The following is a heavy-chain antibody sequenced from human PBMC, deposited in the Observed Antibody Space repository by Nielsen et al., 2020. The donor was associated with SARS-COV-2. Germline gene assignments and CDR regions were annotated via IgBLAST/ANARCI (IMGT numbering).Heavy chain of an antibody. V-gene: IGHV1-3*01. CDR1: GYTFSTYA. CDR2: INAGNGNT. Sequence: ASVKVSCKASGYTFSTYAMHWVRQAPGQRLEWMGWINAGNGNTKYSQKFQGRVTMTTDTSTSTAYMELRSLRSDDTAVYYCARPITNNYYYYYMDVWGKGTTVTVSS. CDR3: ARPITNNYYYYYMDV. J-gene: IGHJ6*03. D-gene: IGHD1-1*01.